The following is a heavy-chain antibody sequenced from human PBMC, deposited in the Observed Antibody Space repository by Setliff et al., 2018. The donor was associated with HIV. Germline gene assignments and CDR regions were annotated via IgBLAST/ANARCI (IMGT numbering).Heavy chain of an antibody. V-gene: IGHV4-34*01. J-gene: IGHJ6*03. Sequence: SETLSLTCAVYGGSFSGYYWTWVRQSPGKGLEWIGEVNHSGRTNYNPSLRSRLAISGDMSKNQFSLSLRSVTAADTAVYYCARGVKGVIITYYYYCMDVWGKGTAVTVSS. CDR1: GGSFSGYY. CDR2: VNHSGRT. D-gene: IGHD3-10*01. CDR3: ARGVKGVIITYYYYCMDV.